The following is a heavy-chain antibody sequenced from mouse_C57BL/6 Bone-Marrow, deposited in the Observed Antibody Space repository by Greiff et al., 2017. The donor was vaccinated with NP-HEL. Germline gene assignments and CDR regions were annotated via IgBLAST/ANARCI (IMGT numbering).Heavy chain of an antibody. CDR3: ARPFSYYGSSSFAY. J-gene: IGHJ3*01. Sequence: VKLQQSGAELARPGASVKLSCKASGYTFTSYGISWVKQRTGQGLEWIGEIYPRSGNTYYNEKFKGKATLTADKSSSTAYMELRSLTSEDSAVYFCARPFSYYGSSSFAYWGQGTLVTVSA. V-gene: IGHV1-81*01. CDR2: IYPRSGNT. D-gene: IGHD1-1*01. CDR1: GYTFTSYG.